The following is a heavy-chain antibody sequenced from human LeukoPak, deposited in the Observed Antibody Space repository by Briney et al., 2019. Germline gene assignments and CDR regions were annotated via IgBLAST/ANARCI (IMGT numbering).Heavy chain of an antibody. Sequence: ASVKVSCKVSGYTLTELSMHWVRQAPGKGLEWMGDFDPEDGETIYAQKFQGRVTMTEDTSTDTAYMELSSLRSEDTAVYYCATLTIFGVVTPMDVWGQGTTVTVSS. CDR1: GYTLTELS. CDR3: ATLTIFGVVTPMDV. J-gene: IGHJ6*02. V-gene: IGHV1-24*01. CDR2: FDPEDGET. D-gene: IGHD3-3*01.